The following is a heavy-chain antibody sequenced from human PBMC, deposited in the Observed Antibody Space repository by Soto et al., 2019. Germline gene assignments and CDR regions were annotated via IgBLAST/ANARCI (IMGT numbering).Heavy chain of an antibody. J-gene: IGHJ6*02. CDR1: GFTVSSNY. CDR3: ARDCTNGVCYSPNPTYYYYGMDV. D-gene: IGHD2-8*01. V-gene: IGHV3-53*01. Sequence: RLSCSASGFTVSSNYMSWVRQAPGKVLEWVSVIYSGGSTYYADSVKGRFTISRDNSKNTLYLQMNSLRAEDTAVYYCARDCTNGVCYSPNPTYYYYGMDVWGQGTPVTVS. CDR2: IYSGGST.